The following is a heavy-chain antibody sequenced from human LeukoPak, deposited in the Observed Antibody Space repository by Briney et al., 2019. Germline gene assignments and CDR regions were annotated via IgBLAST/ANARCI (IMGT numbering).Heavy chain of an antibody. Sequence: PSETLSLTCTVSGGSISSSSYYWGWIRQSPGTGLEWIGSIYYSGTTYYNPSLKSRVTISVDTSKNQFSLKLSSVTAADTAVYYCARGIRLTRDAPNITIFLWPQVGWFDPWGQGTLVTVSS. CDR3: ARGIRLTRDAPNITIFLWPQVGWFDP. CDR2: IYYSGTT. D-gene: IGHD3-9*01. J-gene: IGHJ5*02. CDR1: GGSISSSSYY. V-gene: IGHV4-39*07.